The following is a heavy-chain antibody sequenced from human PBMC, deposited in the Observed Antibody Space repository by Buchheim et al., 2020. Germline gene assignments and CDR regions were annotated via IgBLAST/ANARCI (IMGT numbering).Heavy chain of an antibody. D-gene: IGHD1-26*01. J-gene: IGHJ6*02. V-gene: IGHV1-2*04. CDR1: GYTFTGYY. CDR2: INPNSGGT. CDR3: EREVGATLGGPHYYYYGMDV. Sequence: QVQLVQSGAEVKKPGASVKVSCKASGYTFTGYYMHWVRQAPGQGLEWMGWINPNSGGTNYAQKFQGWVTMTRDTSISTAYMEQSRLRSDDTAVYYCEREVGATLGGPHYYYYGMDVWGQGTT.